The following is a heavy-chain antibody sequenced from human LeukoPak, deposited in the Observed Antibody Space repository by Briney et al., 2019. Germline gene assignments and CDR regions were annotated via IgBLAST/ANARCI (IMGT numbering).Heavy chain of an antibody. CDR1: GFTFTGFS. CDR2: INSDGSSR. V-gene: IGHV3-74*01. D-gene: IGHD3/OR15-3a*01. J-gene: IGHJ3*01. CDR3: ASDVGGYCPPVYDFYL. Sequence: GGSLRLSCAASGFTFTGFSMRWVRQAPGKGLVWVSRINSDGSSRNYADSVKGRFTISRDNAKKTLYLQMNSLRAEDTAVYYCASDVGGYCPPVYDFYLGGGGTMVTVSS.